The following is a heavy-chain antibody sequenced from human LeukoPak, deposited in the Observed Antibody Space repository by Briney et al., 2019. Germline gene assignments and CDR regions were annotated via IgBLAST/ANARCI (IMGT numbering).Heavy chain of an antibody. D-gene: IGHD3-16*02. Sequence: SETLSLTCTVSGGSTSSDHWSWIRQPPEKGLEWIGCISYRGSTYYNPSLKSRVTISLDTSKKHFSLKLTSVTAADTGVYYCARGRGLGVISPYPDSWGQGTLVTVSS. CDR2: ISYRGST. V-gene: IGHV4-59*08. J-gene: IGHJ4*02. CDR3: ARGRGLGVISPYPDS. CDR1: GGSTSSDH.